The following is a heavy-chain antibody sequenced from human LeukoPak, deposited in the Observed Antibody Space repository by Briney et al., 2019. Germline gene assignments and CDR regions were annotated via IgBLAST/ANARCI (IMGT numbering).Heavy chain of an antibody. V-gene: IGHV3-74*01. Sequence: GGSLRLSCAASGFTFNSYWFHWVRQAPGKGLVWVSRINSDGSDTIYADSVKGRFTISRDNAKSTVYLQMNSLKAGDTAVYYCARGGYHHGFDIWGQGTMVTVSS. D-gene: IGHD2-15*01. J-gene: IGHJ3*02. CDR1: GFTFNSYW. CDR3: ARGGYHHGFDI. CDR2: INSDGSDT.